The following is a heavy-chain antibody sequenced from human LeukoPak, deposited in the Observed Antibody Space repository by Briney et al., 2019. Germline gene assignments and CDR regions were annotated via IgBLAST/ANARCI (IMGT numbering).Heavy chain of an antibody. CDR2: IKLDGSEK. CDR3: ARDQYDTWSRRGNFDS. V-gene: IGHV3-7*03. J-gene: IGHJ4*02. CDR1: GFTFGTYW. Sequence: GGSLRLSCAASGFTFGTYWMSWVRQAPGKGLEWVANIKLDGSEKNYVDSVKGRFTISRDNTKNSLYLQMNSLRAEDTAVFYCARDQYDTWSRRGNFDSWGQGTLVIVSS. D-gene: IGHD3-3*01.